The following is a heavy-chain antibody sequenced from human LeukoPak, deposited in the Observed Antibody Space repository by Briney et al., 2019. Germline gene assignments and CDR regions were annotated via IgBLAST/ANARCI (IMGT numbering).Heavy chain of an antibody. CDR1: GYTFTGYY. CDR2: INTNSGGT. CDR3: APGPGWFDP. D-gene: IGHD7-27*01. Sequence: ASVKVSCTAPGYTFTGYYMHWVRQAPGQRLEWMGRINTNSGGTNYAQKFQGRVTMTRDTSISTAYMELSRLTSDDTAVYYCAPGPGWFDPWGQGTLVTVSS. J-gene: IGHJ5*02. V-gene: IGHV1-2*06.